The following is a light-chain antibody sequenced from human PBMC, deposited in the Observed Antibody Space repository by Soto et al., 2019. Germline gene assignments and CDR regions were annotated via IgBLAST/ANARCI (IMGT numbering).Light chain of an antibody. CDR3: HQYGSSGT. Sequence: EIVLTQSPGTLSLSPGERATLSCRASQSVSNNYLAWYQQKHGQEPRLLIYGASNRATDIPDRFSGSGSGTDFTLTISRLEPEDFAVYYCHQYGSSGTFGQGTKVEIK. CDR1: QSVSNNY. CDR2: GAS. V-gene: IGKV3-20*01. J-gene: IGKJ1*01.